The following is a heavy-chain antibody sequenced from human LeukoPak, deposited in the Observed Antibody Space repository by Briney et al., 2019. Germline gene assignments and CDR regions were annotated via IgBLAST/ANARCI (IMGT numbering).Heavy chain of an antibody. CDR3: AKGLTGFSYRLYIDY. J-gene: IGHJ4*02. CDR1: GFTFSSYA. CDR2: ISSSGGTT. Sequence: GGSLRLSCAASGFTFSSYAMSWVRQAPGKGLEWVSAISSSGGTTYYADSVKGRFTISRDNPKNTLYLQMNSLRAEDRAVYSCAKGLTGFSYRLYIDYWGQGTLVTVSS. V-gene: IGHV3-23*01. D-gene: IGHD5-18*01.